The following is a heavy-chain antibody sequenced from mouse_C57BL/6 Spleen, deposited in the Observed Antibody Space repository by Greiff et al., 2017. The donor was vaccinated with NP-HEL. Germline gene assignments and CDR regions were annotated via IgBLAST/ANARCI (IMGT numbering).Heavy chain of an antibody. V-gene: IGHV1-82*01. J-gene: IGHJ2*01. Sequence: VQLQQSGPELVKPGASVKISCKASGYAFSSSWMNWVKQRPGKGLEWIGRIYPGDGDTNYNGKFKGKATLTADKSSSTAYMQLSGLTSEDSAVYFCARTANWLDYWGQGTTLTVSS. CDR1: GYAFSSSW. D-gene: IGHD4-1*01. CDR3: ARTANWLDY. CDR2: IYPGDGDT.